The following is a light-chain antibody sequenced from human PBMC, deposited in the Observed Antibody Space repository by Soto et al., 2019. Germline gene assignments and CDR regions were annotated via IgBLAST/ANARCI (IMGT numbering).Light chain of an antibody. CDR2: DVN. CDR1: SSDVGGYNY. CDR3: SSYTSSSTNVV. Sequence: QSALTQPASVSGSPGQSITISCTGTSSDVGGYNYVSWYQQHPGKAPKLMIYDVNNRPSGVSNRFSGSKSGNTASLTISGVQAEDEADYYCSSYTSSSTNVVFGGGPKLTVL. J-gene: IGLJ2*01. V-gene: IGLV2-14*01.